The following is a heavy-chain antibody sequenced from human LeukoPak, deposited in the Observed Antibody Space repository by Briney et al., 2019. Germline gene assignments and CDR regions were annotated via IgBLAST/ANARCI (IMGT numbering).Heavy chain of an antibody. CDR1: GFTFSSYG. V-gene: IGHV3-48*04. CDR2: ISSSSSTI. D-gene: IGHD6-13*01. CDR3: ARDKYSSSWEGYFQH. Sequence: GGSLRLSCAASGFTFSSYGMHWVRQAPGKGLEWVSYISSSSSTIYYADSVKGRFTISRDNAKNSLYLQMNSLRAEDTAVYYCARDKYSSSWEGYFQHWGQGTLVTVSS. J-gene: IGHJ1*01.